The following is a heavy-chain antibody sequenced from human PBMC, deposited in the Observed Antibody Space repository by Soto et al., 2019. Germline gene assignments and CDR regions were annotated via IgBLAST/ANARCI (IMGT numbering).Heavy chain of an antibody. CDR1: GNSFSTHG. J-gene: IGHJ4*02. D-gene: IGHD3-22*01. V-gene: IGHV1-69*01. Sequence: QVQLVQSGAEVRRPGSSVRVSCKASGNSFSTHGVSWVRQAPGQGLEWVGGIVPFFGTSKYAQKLQGRIKIPADESTGTAYLDLGSLRSDDTAIYYCACTKYFYDGSGMFPFDQWGQGTLVTVSS. CDR3: ACTKYFYDGSGMFPFDQ. CDR2: IVPFFGTS.